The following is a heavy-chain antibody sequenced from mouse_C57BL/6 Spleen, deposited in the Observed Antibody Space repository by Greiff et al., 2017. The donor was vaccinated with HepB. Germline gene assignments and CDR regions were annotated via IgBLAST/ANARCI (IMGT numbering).Heavy chain of an antibody. V-gene: IGHV1-52*01. Sequence: VQLQQPGAELVRPGSSVKLSCKASGYTFTSYWMHWVKQRPIQGLEWIGNIDPSDSETHYNQKFKDKATLTVDKSSSTAYMQLSSLTSEDSAVYYCARSRSSYPYAMDYWGQGTSVTVSS. D-gene: IGHD2-10*01. CDR2: IDPSDSET. CDR1: GYTFTSYW. J-gene: IGHJ4*01. CDR3: ARSRSSYPYAMDY.